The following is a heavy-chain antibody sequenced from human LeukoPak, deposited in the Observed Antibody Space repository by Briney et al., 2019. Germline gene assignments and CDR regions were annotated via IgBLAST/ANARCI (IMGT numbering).Heavy chain of an antibody. CDR1: GYSFTDYY. D-gene: IGHD2-21*01. CDR3: ARADRLHGGPYLIGP. CDR2: INPNSGGT. Sequence: ASVKVSCKTSGYSFTDYYMHWVRQAPGQGLEWMGWINPNSGGTSSAQKFQGGVTMTRDTSISTVYMEVSWLTSDDTAIYYCARADRLHGGPYLIGPWGQGTLVTVSS. J-gene: IGHJ5*02. V-gene: IGHV1-2*02.